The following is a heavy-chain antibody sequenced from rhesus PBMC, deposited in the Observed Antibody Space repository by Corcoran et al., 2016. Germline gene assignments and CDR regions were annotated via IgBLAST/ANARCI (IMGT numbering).Heavy chain of an antibody. J-gene: IGHJ5-1*01. CDR1: GGSISSNY. CDR2: IYGSGGST. V-gene: IGHV4-160*01. CDR3: ARPNWNYMGGFDV. D-gene: IGHD1-26*01. Sequence: QVQLQESGPGLVKPSETLSLTCAVSGGSISSNYWSWIRQPPGKGLEWIGRIYGSGGSTDYNPSLKSRVTISTDTSKNPVSLKRSSVTAADTAVYYCARPNWNYMGGFDVWGPGVLVTVSS.